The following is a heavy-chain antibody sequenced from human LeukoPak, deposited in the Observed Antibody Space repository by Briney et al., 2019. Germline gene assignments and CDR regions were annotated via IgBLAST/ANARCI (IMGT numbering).Heavy chain of an antibody. Sequence: ASVKVSCKASGYTFTSYAMNWVRQAPGQGLEWMGWINTNTGNPTYAQGFTGRFVFSLDTSVSTAYLQISSLKAEDTAVYYCATQHIVVVTAGVNDYWGQGTLVTVSS. CDR3: ATQHIVVVTAGVNDY. J-gene: IGHJ4*02. CDR2: INTNTGNP. V-gene: IGHV7-4-1*02. D-gene: IGHD2-21*02. CDR1: GYTFTSYA.